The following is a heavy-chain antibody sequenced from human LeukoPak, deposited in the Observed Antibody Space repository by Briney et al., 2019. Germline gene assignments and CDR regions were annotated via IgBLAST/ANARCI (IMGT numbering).Heavy chain of an antibody. J-gene: IGHJ4*02. CDR1: GGSISSYY. V-gene: IGHV4-59*01. D-gene: IGHD6-19*01. Sequence: PSETLSLTCTVSGGSISSYYWSWIRQPPGKGLEWIGYIYYSGSTNYNPSLKSRVTISVDMSKNQFSLKLSSVTAADTAVYYCARDISGWYFDYWGQGTLLSVSS. CDR3: ARDISGWYFDY. CDR2: IYYSGST.